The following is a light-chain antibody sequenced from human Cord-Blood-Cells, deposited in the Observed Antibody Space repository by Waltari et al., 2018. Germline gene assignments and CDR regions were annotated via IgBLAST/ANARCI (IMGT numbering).Light chain of an antibody. J-gene: IGKJ1*01. CDR2: AAS. V-gene: IGKV1-39*01. CDR3: QQSYSTPWT. Sequence: DIQMTQSPSSLSASVGDRVTITCRASQSISSYLNWYQQKPGKAPKLLIYAASSLQSGVPSRFVASGSGTDFTLTFSSLQPEDFATYYCQQSYSTPWTFGQGTKVEIK. CDR1: QSISSY.